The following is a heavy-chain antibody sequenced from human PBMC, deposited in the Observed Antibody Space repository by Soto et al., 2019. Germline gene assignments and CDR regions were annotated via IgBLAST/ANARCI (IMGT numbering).Heavy chain of an antibody. Sequence: SETLSLTCTVSGGSISSGDHYWSWIRQPPGKGLEWIGYIYYSGSTYYNPPLKSRVTISVDTSKNQFSLKLSSVTAADTAVYYCASDVHIVVVPGWFDPWGQGTLVT. CDR2: IYYSGST. D-gene: IGHD2-2*01. V-gene: IGHV4-30-4*01. CDR3: ASDVHIVVVPGWFDP. J-gene: IGHJ5*02. CDR1: GGSISSGDHY.